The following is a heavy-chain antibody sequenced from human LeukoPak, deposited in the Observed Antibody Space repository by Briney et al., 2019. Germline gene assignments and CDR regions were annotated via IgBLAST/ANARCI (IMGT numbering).Heavy chain of an antibody. Sequence: GGSLRLSCAASGFTFSSYAMHWVCQAPGKGLEYVSAISSNGGSTYYANSVKGRFTISRDNSKNTLYLQMGSLRAEDMAVYYCARGYYYDSSGYYGRAYYFDYWGQGTLVTVSS. CDR3: ARGYYYDSSGYYGRAYYFDY. D-gene: IGHD3-22*01. CDR1: GFTFSSYA. V-gene: IGHV3-64*01. CDR2: ISSNGGST. J-gene: IGHJ4*02.